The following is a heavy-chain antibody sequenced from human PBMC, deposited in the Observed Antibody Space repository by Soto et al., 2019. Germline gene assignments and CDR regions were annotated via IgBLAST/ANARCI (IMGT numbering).Heavy chain of an antibody. CDR1: GGSINTHY. Sequence: SETLSLTCTVSGGSINTHYWSWIRQPPGKGLEWIGYIFYNGRTNYNPSLESRVTISVDTSKNQLSLKLRSVTAADTAVYYCARGGDNSPWYYSLWGQGTLVTGS. CDR2: IFYNGRT. J-gene: IGHJ4*02. CDR3: ARGGDNSPWYYSL. D-gene: IGHD3-10*01. V-gene: IGHV4-59*11.